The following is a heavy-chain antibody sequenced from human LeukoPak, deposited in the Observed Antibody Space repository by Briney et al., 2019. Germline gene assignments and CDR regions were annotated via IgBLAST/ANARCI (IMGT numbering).Heavy chain of an antibody. CDR1: DGSITNYY. V-gene: IGHV4-4*07. J-gene: IGHJ6*03. CDR3: ARVGNDFWSGYYGDYYYYFMDV. D-gene: IGHD3-3*01. Sequence: PSETLSLTCTVSDGSITNYYWSWIRQPAGKGLEWVGRMYISGSTNYNPSLKRRVTISVDTSENQFSLKLTSATAADTAVYYCARVGNDFWSGYYGDYYYYFMDVWGKGTTVTVSS. CDR2: MYISGST.